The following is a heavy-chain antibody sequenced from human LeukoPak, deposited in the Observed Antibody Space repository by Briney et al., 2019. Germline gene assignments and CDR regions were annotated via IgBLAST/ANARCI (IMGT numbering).Heavy chain of an antibody. CDR2: IYTSGST. CDR3: ARSGGSSGWYYFDN. J-gene: IGHJ4*02. CDR1: DGSISSHY. Sequence: SETLSLTCTVSDGSISSHYWSWIRQPAGKGLECFGRIYTSGSTNYNPSLSSRVTMSVDTSKNQFSLNLRSVTAADTAVYYCARSGGSSGWYYFDNWGQGALVTVSS. V-gene: IGHV4-4*07. D-gene: IGHD6-19*01.